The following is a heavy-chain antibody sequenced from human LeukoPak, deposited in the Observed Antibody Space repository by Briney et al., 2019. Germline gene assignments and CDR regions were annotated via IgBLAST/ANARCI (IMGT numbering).Heavy chain of an antibody. Sequence: GGSLRLSCAASGFTFDDYGMSWVRPAPGKGLEWVSNINWDGGSTRYADSVKGRFTISRDDPKTSLYLQMNCLRGEDTSVYYCARGSKLWARGYNWFDPWGQGTLVTVSS. CDR1: GFTFDDYG. CDR3: ARGSKLWARGYNWFDP. V-gene: IGHV3-20*04. J-gene: IGHJ5*02. D-gene: IGHD3-10*01. CDR2: INWDGGST.